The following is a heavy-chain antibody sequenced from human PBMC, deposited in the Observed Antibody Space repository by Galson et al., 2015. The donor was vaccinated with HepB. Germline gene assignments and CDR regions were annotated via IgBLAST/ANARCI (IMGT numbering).Heavy chain of an antibody. J-gene: IGHJ4*02. D-gene: IGHD3-10*01. V-gene: IGHV3-11*06. CDR3: ARSLYYYGIPYDY. Sequence: SLRLSCAASGFTFSDYYMSWIRQAPGKGLEWVSYISSSSSYKNYADSVKGRFTIYRDNAKNSLYLQMNSLRAEDTAVYYCARSLYYYGIPYDYWGQGTLVTVSS. CDR1: GFTFSDYY. CDR2: ISSSSSYK.